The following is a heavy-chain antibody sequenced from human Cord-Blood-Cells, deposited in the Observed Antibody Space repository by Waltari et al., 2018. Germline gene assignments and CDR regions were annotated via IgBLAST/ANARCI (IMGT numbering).Heavy chain of an antibody. Sequence: QVQLVESGGGVVQPGRSLRLSCAASGFTFSSYAMHVVRQAPGKGLEWVAVISYDGSNKYYADSVKGRFTISRDNSKNTLYLQMNSLRAEDTAVYYCARALTAWYFDLWGRGTLVTVSS. CDR1: GFTFSSYA. J-gene: IGHJ2*01. V-gene: IGHV3-30*04. CDR2: ISYDGSNK. D-gene: IGHD7-27*01. CDR3: ARALTAWYFDL.